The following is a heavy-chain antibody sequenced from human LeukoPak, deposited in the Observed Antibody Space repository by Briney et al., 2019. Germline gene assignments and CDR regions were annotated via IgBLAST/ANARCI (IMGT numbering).Heavy chain of an antibody. CDR3: ARTQFEYSSVCPSE. D-gene: IGHD6-19*01. Sequence: GGSLRLSCAASGFTFTAYAMHWVRQAPGKGLEWVAVISNDGINKYYTDSVKGRFTISRDNSKNTLSLQMNSLRPEDTAIYYCARTQFEYSSVCPSEWGQGTLVTVSS. V-gene: IGHV3-30-3*01. CDR1: GFTFTAYA. J-gene: IGHJ4*02. CDR2: ISNDGINK.